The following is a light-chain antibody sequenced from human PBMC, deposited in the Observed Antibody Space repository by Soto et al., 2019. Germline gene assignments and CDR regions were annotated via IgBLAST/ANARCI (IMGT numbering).Light chain of an antibody. J-gene: IGKJ4*01. Sequence: EIVLTQFPATLSLSPGERATLSCRASQSVSSYLAWYQQKRGQAPRLLIYDSSNRATGIPARFSGCGSGTDFSLTISSLEPEDFAGYSCQQRSNWPLTFGGGTKVEIK. V-gene: IGKV3-11*01. CDR3: QQRSNWPLT. CDR1: QSVSSY. CDR2: DSS.